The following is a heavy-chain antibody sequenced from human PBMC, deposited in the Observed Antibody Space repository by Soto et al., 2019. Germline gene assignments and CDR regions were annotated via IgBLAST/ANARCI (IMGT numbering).Heavy chain of an antibody. V-gene: IGHV1-18*04. CDR2: ISAYNGDT. J-gene: IGHJ6*01. CDR1: GYTFTSHG. Sequence: XSVKFSCKTSGYTFTSHGIRWVRWAPGRGLEWMGWISAYNGDTKDAQRVQDRVSMTTDTSTATAYIELRSLRFDDTAIYFCARTHGQRDYLKRFDFWGQGSTVTVSS. CDR3: ARTHGQRDYLKRFDF. D-gene: IGHD6-25*01.